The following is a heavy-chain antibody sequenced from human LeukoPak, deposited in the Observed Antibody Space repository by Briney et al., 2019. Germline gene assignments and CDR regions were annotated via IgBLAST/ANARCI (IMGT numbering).Heavy chain of an antibody. D-gene: IGHD3/OR15-3a*01. CDR3: AKGLGVASLIVDALDM. CDR2: ITWNSESV. J-gene: IGHJ3*02. V-gene: IGHV3-9*03. CDR1: GFTFHDYA. Sequence: GGSLRLSCAASGFTFHDYAMHWVRQVPGKGLEWLSGITWNSESVLYADSVRGRFTISRDNAKNSLYLQMNSLRPEDMAFYYCAKGLGVASLIVDALDMWGQGTMVTV.